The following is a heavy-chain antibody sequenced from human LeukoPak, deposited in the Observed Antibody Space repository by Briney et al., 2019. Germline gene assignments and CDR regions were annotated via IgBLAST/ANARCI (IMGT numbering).Heavy chain of an antibody. Sequence: LSETLSLTCTVSGGSISSYYWSWIRQPPGKGLEWIGYIYYSGSTNYNPSLKSRVTISVDTSKNQFSLKLSSVTAADTAVYYCARVSYSSGWYPHYYYMDVWGKGTTVTISS. V-gene: IGHV4-59*01. J-gene: IGHJ6*03. CDR3: ARVSYSSGWYPHYYYMDV. CDR1: GGSISSYY. CDR2: IYYSGST. D-gene: IGHD6-19*01.